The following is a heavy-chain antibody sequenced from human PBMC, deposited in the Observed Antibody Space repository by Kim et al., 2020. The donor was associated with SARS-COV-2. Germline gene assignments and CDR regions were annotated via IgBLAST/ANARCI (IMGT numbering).Heavy chain of an antibody. J-gene: IGHJ4*02. CDR3: ARVLRGYSGYRGGFDY. D-gene: IGHD5-12*01. V-gene: IGHV3-66*01. Sequence: GGSLRLSCAASGFTVSSNYMSWVRQAPGKGLEWVSVIYSGGSTYYADSVKGRFTISRDNSKNTLYLQMNSLRAEDTAVYYCARVLRGYSGYRGGFDYWGQGTLVTVSS. CDR2: IYSGGST. CDR1: GFTVSSNY.